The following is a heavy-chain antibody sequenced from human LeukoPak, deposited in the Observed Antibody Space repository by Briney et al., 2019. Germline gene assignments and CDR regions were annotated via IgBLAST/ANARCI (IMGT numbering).Heavy chain of an antibody. Sequence: HGESLQISCKASGSLFTSYWIGWVRQLPGKGLEWMGIIYPGDSETRYSPSFQGQVTISVDKSISTAYLQWSSLKASDTAMYYCARPSVTTSYYYYYYGMDVWGQGTTVTVSS. J-gene: IGHJ6*02. V-gene: IGHV5-51*01. CDR2: IYPGDSET. CDR1: GSLFTSYW. CDR3: ARPSVTTSYYYYYYGMDV. D-gene: IGHD4-17*01.